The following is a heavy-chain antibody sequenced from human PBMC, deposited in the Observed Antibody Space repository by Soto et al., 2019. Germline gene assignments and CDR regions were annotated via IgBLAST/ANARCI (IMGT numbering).Heavy chain of an antibody. CDR3: ARGAVPSWGTYPVDC. Sequence: EVQLVESGGGLVQPGGSLRLSCAASGFTFTSYWMTWVRQAPGKGLEWVADIKQDGGKKYYVGSVKGRFTISRDNAENSMSLQWDSVRAEDASVDYGARGAVPSWGTYPVDCWGQGTLVPVSP. CDR1: GFTFTSYW. J-gene: IGHJ4*02. V-gene: IGHV3-7*04. CDR2: IKQDGGKK. D-gene: IGHD3-16*01.